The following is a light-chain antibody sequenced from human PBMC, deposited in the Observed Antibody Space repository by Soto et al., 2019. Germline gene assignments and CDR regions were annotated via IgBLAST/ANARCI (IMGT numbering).Light chain of an antibody. CDR3: CSFARSSQFV. CDR2: EVN. V-gene: IGLV2-23*02. Sequence: QSVLTQPAAVSGSPGQSVTISCTGTSSDVGNYNHVSWYQQHPGKAPKLMIYEVNKRPSGVSDRFSGSKSGNTASLTISGLQPEDEADYYCCSFARSSQFVFGTGTKVTVL. CDR1: SSDVGNYNH. J-gene: IGLJ1*01.